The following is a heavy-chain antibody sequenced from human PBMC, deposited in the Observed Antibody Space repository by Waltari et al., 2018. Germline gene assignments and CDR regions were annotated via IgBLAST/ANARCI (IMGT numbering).Heavy chain of an antibody. CDR1: GYTFRCYY. V-gene: IGHV1-2*02. CDR2: INPNGGGT. D-gene: IGHD3-16*01. Sequence: QVRLVRAGAEVTEPGASVKVSCEASGYTFRCYYIHGMGPSTGQGLEWMGWINPNGGGTIYAQKCQDRVTMTRDTSIRTVYMELSRLTSDDTAVFYCLRGANYASFRVDHWGQGTLITVSS. J-gene: IGHJ4*02. CDR3: LRGANYASFRVDH.